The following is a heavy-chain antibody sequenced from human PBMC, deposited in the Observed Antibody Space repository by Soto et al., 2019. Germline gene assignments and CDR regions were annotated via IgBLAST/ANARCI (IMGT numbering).Heavy chain of an antibody. V-gene: IGHV6-1*01. CDR1: GDSVSSNSAA. Sequence: SQTLSLTCAISGDSVSSNSAAWNWIRQSPSRGPEWLGRTYYRFKGYNDYAVSVKSRMTINPDTSKNQFSLQLNSVTPEDTAVYYCAREDSSSPYHFDSWAQGTLVTVSS. J-gene: IGHJ4*02. D-gene: IGHD6-6*01. CDR3: AREDSSSPYHFDS. CDR2: TYYRFKGYN.